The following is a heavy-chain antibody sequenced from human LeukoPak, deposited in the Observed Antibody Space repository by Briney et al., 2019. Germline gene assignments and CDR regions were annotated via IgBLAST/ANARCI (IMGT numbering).Heavy chain of an antibody. Sequence: PGGSLRLSCAASGFTFSSYWMHWVRQAPGKGLVWVSRINSDGSTTTYADSVRGRFTVSRDNAKNTLYLQMNSLRAEDTAVYYCARNPRGATYESWGQGTLVTVSS. J-gene: IGHJ4*02. CDR1: GFTFSSYW. D-gene: IGHD1-26*01. CDR2: INSDGSTT. V-gene: IGHV3-74*03. CDR3: ARNPRGATYES.